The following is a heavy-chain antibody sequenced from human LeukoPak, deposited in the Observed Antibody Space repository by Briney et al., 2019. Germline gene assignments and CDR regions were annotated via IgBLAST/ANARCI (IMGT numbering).Heavy chain of an antibody. J-gene: IGHJ6*02. Sequence: GGSLRLSCAASGFTFSSYSMNWVRQPPGKGLEWVSSISSSSSYIYYADSVKGRFTISRDNAKNSVYLQMNSLRVEDTAVYYCARASDYGDYFPGMDVWGQGTTVTVSS. CDR2: ISSSSSYI. CDR3: ARASDYGDYFPGMDV. CDR1: GFTFSSYS. V-gene: IGHV3-21*01. D-gene: IGHD4-17*01.